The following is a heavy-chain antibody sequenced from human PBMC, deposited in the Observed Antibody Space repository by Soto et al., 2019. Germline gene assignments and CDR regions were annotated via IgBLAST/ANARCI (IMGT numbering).Heavy chain of an antibody. CDR2: IYYSGST. Sequence: SETLSLTCTVSGGSISSGGYYWSWIRQHPGKGLEWIGYIYYSGSTYYNPSLKSRVTISVDTSKNQFSLKLSSVTAADTAVYYCARGNMTPKSPRYIPFDYWGEGTLVTVSS. CDR1: GGSISSGGYY. V-gene: IGHV4-31*03. D-gene: IGHD1-20*01. J-gene: IGHJ4*02. CDR3: ARGNMTPKSPRYIPFDY.